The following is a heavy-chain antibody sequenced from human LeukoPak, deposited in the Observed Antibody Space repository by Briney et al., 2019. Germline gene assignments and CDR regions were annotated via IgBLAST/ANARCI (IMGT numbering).Heavy chain of an antibody. D-gene: IGHD2-2*01. CDR2: ISYDGSNI. CDR3: AREVVPAASNWFDP. Sequence: PGGSQRLSCAASGFTFSSYAMHWVRQAPGKGLEWVAVISYDGSNIFYADSVKGRFTISRDNSKNTLYLQMNSLRAEDTALYYCAREVVPAASNWFDPWGQGTLVTVSS. J-gene: IGHJ5*02. CDR1: GFTFSSYA. V-gene: IGHV3-30-3*01.